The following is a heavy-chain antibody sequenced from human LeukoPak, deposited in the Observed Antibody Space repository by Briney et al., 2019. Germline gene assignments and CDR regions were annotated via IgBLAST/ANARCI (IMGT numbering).Heavy chain of an antibody. V-gene: IGHV1-2*02. CDR3: AGGGNYYYYMDV. Sequence: GASVKVSCKASGYTFTSYDINWVRQATGQGLEWMGWMNPNSGGTNYAQKFQGRVTMTRDTYISTAYMELSRLRSDDTAVCYCAGGGNYYYYMDVWGKGTTVTISS. J-gene: IGHJ6*03. CDR1: GYTFTSYD. D-gene: IGHD3-16*01. CDR2: MNPNSGGT.